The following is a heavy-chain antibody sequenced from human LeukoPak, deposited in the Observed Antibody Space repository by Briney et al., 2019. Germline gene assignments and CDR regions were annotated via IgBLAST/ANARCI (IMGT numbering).Heavy chain of an antibody. CDR1: GESLSAYF. V-gene: IGHV4-34*01. CDR2: IDHRGIT. Sequence: SETPSLTCAVHGESLSAYFWSWIRQVPGKGLEWIGEIDHRGITTYNPSLKSRGSMSVDPSNKHFSLTLTAVTAADTATYYCASRPLKLAAVRCFDDWGQGTVVVVSS. J-gene: IGHJ4*01. D-gene: IGHD6-13*01. CDR3: ASRPLKLAAVRCFDD.